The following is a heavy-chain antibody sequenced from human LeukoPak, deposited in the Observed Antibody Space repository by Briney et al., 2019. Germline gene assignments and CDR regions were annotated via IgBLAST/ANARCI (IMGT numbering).Heavy chain of an antibody. Sequence: SETLSLTCTVSGGSITNFYGGWIRQSPGKGLELIGYIYYSGTTNYSPSLKSRVSISVDTSKKQFSLKLSSVTAADTAVYYCARSPGGGFDIWGQGTMATVSS. CDR2: IYYSGTT. D-gene: IGHD2-15*01. J-gene: IGHJ3*02. CDR3: ARSPGGGFDI. CDR1: GGSITNFY. V-gene: IGHV4-59*01.